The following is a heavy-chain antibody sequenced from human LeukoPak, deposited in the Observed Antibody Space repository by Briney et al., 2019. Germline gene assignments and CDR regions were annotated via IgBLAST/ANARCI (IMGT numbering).Heavy chain of an antibody. CDR2: INPNSGGT. CDR1: GYTFTGYY. Sequence: ASVKVSCKASGYTFTGYYMHWVRQAPGQGLEWMGWINPNSGGTNYAQKFQGRVTMTRDTSISTAYMELSRLRSDDTAVYYCARGGDIVVVPAADWFDPWGQGTLVTVSS. D-gene: IGHD2-2*01. V-gene: IGHV1-2*02. J-gene: IGHJ5*02. CDR3: ARGGDIVVVPAADWFDP.